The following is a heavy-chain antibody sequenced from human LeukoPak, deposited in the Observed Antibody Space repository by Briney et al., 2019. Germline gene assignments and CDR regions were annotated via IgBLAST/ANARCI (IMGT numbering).Heavy chain of an antibody. CDR1: GFTVSSNY. J-gene: IGHJ4*02. CDR2: ISGSGGST. D-gene: IGHD3-10*01. V-gene: IGHV3-23*01. CDR3: AKDLRGSGSYYGYFDY. Sequence: GGSPRLSCAASGFTVSSNYMSWVRQAPGKGLEWVSAISGSGGSTYYADSVKGRFTISRDNSKNTLYLQMNSLRAEDTAIYYCAKDLRGSGSYYGYFDYWGQGTLVTVSS.